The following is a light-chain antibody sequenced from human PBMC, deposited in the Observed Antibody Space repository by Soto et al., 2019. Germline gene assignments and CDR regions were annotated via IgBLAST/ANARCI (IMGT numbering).Light chain of an antibody. J-gene: IGKJ2*01. Sequence: DIPMTQSPSTLFASVGDRITITCRASQDVSQWLAWYQHKPGKAPKLLIYKASTLESGVSSRLSGRGSGTEFTLTIRDLQPDDFATYYCQQYSSDLNTFGQGTKLEIK. CDR2: KAS. CDR1: QDVSQW. V-gene: IGKV1-5*03. CDR3: QQYSSDLNT.